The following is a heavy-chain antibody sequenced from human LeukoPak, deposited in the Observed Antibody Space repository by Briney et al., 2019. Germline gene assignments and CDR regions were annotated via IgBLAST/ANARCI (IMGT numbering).Heavy chain of an antibody. CDR1: GYTFTSYD. V-gene: IGHV1-8*03. D-gene: IGHD3-10*01. Sequence: ASAKVSCKASGYTFTSYDINWVRQATGQGLEWMGWMNPNSGNTGYAQKFQGRVTITRNTSISTAYMELSSLRSEDTAVYYCARVAGRGVILTHSFDYWGQGTLVTVSS. CDR2: MNPNSGNT. J-gene: IGHJ4*02. CDR3: ARVAGRGVILTHSFDY.